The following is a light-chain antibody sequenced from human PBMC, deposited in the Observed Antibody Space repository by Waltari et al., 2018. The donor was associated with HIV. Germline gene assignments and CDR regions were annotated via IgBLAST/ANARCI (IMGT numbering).Light chain of an antibody. Sequence: SYVLTQPPSLSVAPGKTARLSCGGTNIQSTRVHWYQQKPGQAPVLVIYDDTDRPSGIPERFSASNIGNTATLTISRVEAGDEADYYCQVWDSTSDHATFGGGTKLTV. V-gene: IGLV3-21*04. CDR3: QVWDSTSDHAT. J-gene: IGLJ2*01. CDR2: DDT. CDR1: NIQSTR.